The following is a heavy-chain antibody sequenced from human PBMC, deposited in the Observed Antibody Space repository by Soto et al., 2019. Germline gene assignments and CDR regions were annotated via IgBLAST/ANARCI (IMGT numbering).Heavy chain of an antibody. CDR3: ARAGKRITIFGVARDYYYGMDV. J-gene: IGHJ6*02. CDR1: GFTFSSYG. D-gene: IGHD3-3*01. CDR2: IWYDGSNK. Sequence: PGGSLRLSCAASGFTFSSYGMHWVRQAPGKGLEWVAVIWYDGSNKYYADSVKGRFTISRDNSKNTLYLQMNSLRAEDTAVYYCARAGKRITIFGVARDYYYGMDVWGQGTTVTVSS. V-gene: IGHV3-33*01.